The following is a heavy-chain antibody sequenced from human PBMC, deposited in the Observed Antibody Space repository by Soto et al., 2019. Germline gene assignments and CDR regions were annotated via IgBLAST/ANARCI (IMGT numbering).Heavy chain of an antibody. CDR3: AREEYYYGSGAFFDY. CDR2: IIPILGIA. Sequence: QVQLVQSGAEVKKPGSSVKVSCKASGGTFSSYTISWVRQAPGQGLEWMGRIIPILGIANYAQKFQGRVTITADKSTSTADMELSSLRSEDRAVYYCAREEYYYGSGAFFDYWGQGTLVTVSS. D-gene: IGHD3-10*01. CDR1: GGTFSSYT. V-gene: IGHV1-69*08. J-gene: IGHJ4*02.